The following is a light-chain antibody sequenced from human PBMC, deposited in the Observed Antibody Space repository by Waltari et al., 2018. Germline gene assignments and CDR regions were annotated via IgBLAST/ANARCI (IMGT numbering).Light chain of an antibody. CDR2: AAS. Sequence: DIQMTQSPPSLSASVGDRVTITCRASQGISTYLAWYQQKPGKVPKLLIYAASTLQSGVPSRFSDSGSGTDFTLTISSLQPEDVATYYCQKYNNVPATFGQGTRLEIK. CDR1: QGISTY. CDR3: QKYNNVPAT. J-gene: IGKJ5*01. V-gene: IGKV1-27*01.